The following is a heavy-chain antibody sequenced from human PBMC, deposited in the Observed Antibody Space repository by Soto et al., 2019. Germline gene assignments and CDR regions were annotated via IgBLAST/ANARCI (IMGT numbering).Heavy chain of an antibody. Sequence: PGGSLRLSCAASGFTFDDYGMSWVRQAPGKGLEWVSGINWNGGSTHYADSVKGRFTISRDKAKNSLYLQMSSLRAEDTALYYCARDETSPYYFDYWGQGTLVTVS. J-gene: IGHJ4*02. CDR1: GFTFDDYG. CDR2: INWNGGST. CDR3: ARDETSPYYFDY. V-gene: IGHV3-20*04.